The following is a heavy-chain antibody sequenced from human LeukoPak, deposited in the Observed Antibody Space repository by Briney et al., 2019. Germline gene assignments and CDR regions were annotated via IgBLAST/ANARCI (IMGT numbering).Heavy chain of an antibody. Sequence: SETLSLTCTVSGGSISSYYWSWIRQPPGKGLEWIGYIYYSGSTNYNPSLKSRVTISVDTSKNQFSLKLSSVTAADTAVYYCARHPYYDILTGYYRDYWGQGTLVTVSS. V-gene: IGHV4-59*08. CDR3: ARHPYYDILTGYYRDY. CDR2: IYYSGST. J-gene: IGHJ4*02. CDR1: GGSISSYY. D-gene: IGHD3-9*01.